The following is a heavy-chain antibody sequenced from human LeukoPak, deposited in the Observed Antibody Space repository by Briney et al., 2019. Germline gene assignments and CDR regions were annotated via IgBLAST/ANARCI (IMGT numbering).Heavy chain of an antibody. CDR3: ARVGVKGDTAMASYYFDY. V-gene: IGHV1-46*01. CDR1: GYTFTSYY. D-gene: IGHD5-18*01. Sequence: GASVRVSCKASGYTFTSYYMHWVRQAPGQGLEWMGIINPSGGSTSYAQKFQGRVTMTRDTSTSTVYMELSSLRSEDTAVYYCARVGVKGDTAMASYYFDYWGQGTLVTVSS. J-gene: IGHJ4*02. CDR2: INPSGGST.